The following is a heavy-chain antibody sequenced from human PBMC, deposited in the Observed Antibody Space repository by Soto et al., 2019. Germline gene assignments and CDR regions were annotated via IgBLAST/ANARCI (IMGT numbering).Heavy chain of an antibody. J-gene: IGHJ6*02. V-gene: IGHV3-15*07. Sequence: PGGSLRLSCAASGFTFSNAWMNWVRQAPGKGLEWVGRIKSKTDGGTTDYAAPVKGRFTISRDDSKNTLYLQMNSLKTEDTAVYYCTTDWGGHPDNVLRFLEGKGYYYGMDVWGQGTTVTVSS. CDR1: GFTFSNAW. CDR2: IKSKTDGGTT. D-gene: IGHD3-3*01. CDR3: TTDWGGHPDNVLRFLEGKGYYYGMDV.